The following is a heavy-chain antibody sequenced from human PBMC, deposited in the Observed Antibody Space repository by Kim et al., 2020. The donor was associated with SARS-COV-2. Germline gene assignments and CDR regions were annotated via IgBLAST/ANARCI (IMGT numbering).Heavy chain of an antibody. J-gene: IGHJ4*02. CDR1: GFTFSNYG. CDR3: AKGLTILLDF. Sequence: GGFLRLSCAASGFTFSNYGMHWVRQAPGKGLEWVATISYDGSVKNYADSVKGRFTISRDDSKNTLYLEMNSLRVEDTAVYYCAKGLTILLDFWGQGSLVTVSS. CDR2: ISYDGSVK. V-gene: IGHV3-30*18. D-gene: IGHD3-3*01.